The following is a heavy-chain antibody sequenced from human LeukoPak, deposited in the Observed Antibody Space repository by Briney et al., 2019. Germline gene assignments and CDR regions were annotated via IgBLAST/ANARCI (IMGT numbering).Heavy chain of an antibody. Sequence: PSETLSLTCTVSGGSISSYYWSWIRQPPGKGLEWIGYIYYSGSTNYSPSLKSRVTISVDTSKNQFSLKLSSVTAADTAVYYCARVESSGWYVLDYWGQGTLVTVSS. CDR1: GGSISSYY. CDR2: IYYSGST. D-gene: IGHD6-19*01. CDR3: ARVESSGWYVLDY. J-gene: IGHJ4*02. V-gene: IGHV4-59*01.